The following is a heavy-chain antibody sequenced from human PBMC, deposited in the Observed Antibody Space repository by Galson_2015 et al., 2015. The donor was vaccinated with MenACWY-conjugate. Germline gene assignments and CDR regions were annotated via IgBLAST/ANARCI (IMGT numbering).Heavy chain of an antibody. CDR1: GYRFSTNW. Sequence: QSGAEVKKPGESLKISCKASGYRFSTNWIGWVRQMPGKDLEWMGIIFPADSDTRYSPSFQGQVTISADKSISTAYLQWSSLRASDTAIYYCAMSTATGWYVRLDSWGQGTLVTVSS. CDR2: IFPADSDT. D-gene: IGHD6-19*01. J-gene: IGHJ4*02. V-gene: IGHV5-51*01. CDR3: AMSTATGWYVRLDS.